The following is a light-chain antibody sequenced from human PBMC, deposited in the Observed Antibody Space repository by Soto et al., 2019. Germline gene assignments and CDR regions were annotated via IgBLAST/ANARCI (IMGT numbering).Light chain of an antibody. CDR2: GAS. Sequence: EIVLTQSPGTLSLSPGERATLSCRASQSVSSSYLAWYQQKPGQAPRLLIYGASSRATGIPDRFSGSGSGTDFTLTISRLEPEDLAVYYCQEYGSSPVTFGQGTKLEIK. J-gene: IGKJ2*01. CDR3: QEYGSSPVT. V-gene: IGKV3-20*01. CDR1: QSVSSSY.